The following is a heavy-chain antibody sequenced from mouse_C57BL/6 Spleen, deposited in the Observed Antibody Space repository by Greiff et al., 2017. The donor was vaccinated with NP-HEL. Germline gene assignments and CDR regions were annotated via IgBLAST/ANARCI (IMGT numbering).Heavy chain of an antibody. CDR3: ARSLSGSAMDY. Sequence: QVQLQQSGAELVRPGASVKLSCKASGYTFTDYYINWVKQRPGQGLEWIARIYPGSGNTYYNEKFKGKATLTAEKSSSTAYMQLSSLTSEDSAVYFCARSLSGSAMDYWGQGTSVTVSS. CDR1: GYTFTDYY. CDR2: IYPGSGNT. J-gene: IGHJ4*01. V-gene: IGHV1-76*01. D-gene: IGHD3-2*02.